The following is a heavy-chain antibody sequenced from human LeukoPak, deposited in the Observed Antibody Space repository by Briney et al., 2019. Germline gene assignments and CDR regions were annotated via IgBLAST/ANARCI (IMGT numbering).Heavy chain of an antibody. CDR3: AEDLRGTGYSSSWYRETNWFDP. Sequence: GGSLRLSCAASGFTFSSYGTSWVRQAPGKGLEWVSAISGSGGSTYYADSVKGRFTISRDNSKNTLYLQMNSLRAEDTAVYYCAEDLRGTGYSSSWYRETNWFDPWGQGTLVTVSS. CDR2: ISGSGGST. D-gene: IGHD6-13*01. J-gene: IGHJ5*02. V-gene: IGHV3-23*01. CDR1: GFTFSSYG.